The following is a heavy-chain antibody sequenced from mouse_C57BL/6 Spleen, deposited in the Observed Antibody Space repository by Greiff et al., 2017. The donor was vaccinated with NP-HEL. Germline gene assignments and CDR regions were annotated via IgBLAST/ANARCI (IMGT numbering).Heavy chain of an antibody. CDR3: ARSRFAMDY. J-gene: IGHJ4*01. V-gene: IGHV1-82*01. CDR1: GYAFSSSW. CDR2: IYPGDGDT. Sequence: VQLQESGPELVKPGASVKISCKASGYAFSSSWMNWVKQRPGKGLEWIGRIYPGDGDTNYNGKFKGKATLTADKSSSTAYMQLSSLTSEDSAVSFCARSRFAMDYWGQGTSVTVSS.